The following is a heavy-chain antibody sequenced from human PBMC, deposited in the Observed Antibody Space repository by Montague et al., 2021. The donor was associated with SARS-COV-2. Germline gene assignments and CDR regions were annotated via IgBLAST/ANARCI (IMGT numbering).Heavy chain of an antibody. J-gene: IGHJ4*02. D-gene: IGHD3-9*01. CDR3: ARIRDYDILTGSYSGFDY. CDR2: SDWDDDK. V-gene: IGHV2-70*01. Sequence: PELVKPTQTLTLTCTFSGFSLSTSGMCVSWIRQPPGKALEWLALSDWDDDKYYSTSLKTRLTISKDTSKNQVVLTMTNMDPVDTATYYCARIRDYDILTGSYSGFDYWGQGTLVTVSS. CDR1: GFSLSTSGMC.